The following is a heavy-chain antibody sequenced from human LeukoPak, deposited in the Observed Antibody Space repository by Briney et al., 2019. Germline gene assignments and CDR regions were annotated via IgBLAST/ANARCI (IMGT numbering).Heavy chain of an antibody. CDR2: ISSSSSYI. CDR3: ARDNNWNYGAFDI. J-gene: IGHJ3*02. V-gene: IGHV3-21*01. Sequence: GGSLRLSCAASGFTFSSYSMNWVRQAPGKGLEWVSSISSSSSYIYYADSVKGRFTISRDNAKNSLYLQMNSLRAEDTAVYYCARDNNWNYGAFDIWGQGTMVTVSS. CDR1: GFTFSSYS. D-gene: IGHD1-7*01.